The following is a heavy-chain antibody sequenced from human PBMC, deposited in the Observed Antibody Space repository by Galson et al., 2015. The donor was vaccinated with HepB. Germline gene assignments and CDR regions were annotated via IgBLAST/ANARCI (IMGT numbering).Heavy chain of an antibody. CDR2: IGTAGDT. J-gene: IGHJ6*02. V-gene: IGHV3-13*01. CDR3: ARGAVTTWGGYYYYGMDV. CDR1: GFTFSSYA. Sequence: SLRLSCAASGFTFSSYAMHWVRQATGKGLEWVSAIGTAGDTYYPGSVKGRFTISRENAKNSLYLQMNSLRAGDTAVYYCARGAVTTWGGYYYYGMDVWGQGTTVTVSS. D-gene: IGHD4-17*01.